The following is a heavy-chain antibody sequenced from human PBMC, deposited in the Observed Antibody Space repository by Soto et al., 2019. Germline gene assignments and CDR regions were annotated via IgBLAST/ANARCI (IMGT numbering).Heavy chain of an antibody. Sequence: EVQLVESGGGLVQPGGSLRLSCAASGFTFSTYWMHWVRQVAGKGLEWVSRISSDGRDITYADSVKGRFAISRDDAKNTLYLQMNSLRAEDTAVYYSSRDGSLVRGAFFDYWGQGILVTVSS. CDR2: ISSDGRDI. V-gene: IGHV3-74*01. D-gene: IGHD3-10*01. CDR1: GFTFSTYW. CDR3: SRDGSLVRGAFFDY. J-gene: IGHJ4*02.